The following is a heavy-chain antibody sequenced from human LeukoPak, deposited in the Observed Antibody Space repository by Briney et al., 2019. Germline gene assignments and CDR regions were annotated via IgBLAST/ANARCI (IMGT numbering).Heavy chain of an antibody. CDR1: GFTFSSVW. CDR2: MKEDGSQQ. J-gene: IGHJ6*02. V-gene: IGHV3-7*03. D-gene: IGHD3-10*01. Sequence: GGSLRLSCVASGFTFSSVWMSWVRQAPGKGLEWVANMKEDGSQQSYANSVKGRFTISRDNSKNTLYLQMNSLRAEDTAVYYCANAPSVRDLNYYYYGMDVWGQGTTVTVSS. CDR3: ANAPSVRDLNYYYYGMDV.